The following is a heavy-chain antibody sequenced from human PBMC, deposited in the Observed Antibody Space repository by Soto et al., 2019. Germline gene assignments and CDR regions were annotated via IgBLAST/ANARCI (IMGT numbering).Heavy chain of an antibody. CDR1: GDSVSSNSAA. CDR3: VKEDRTPGIAAASNDY. CDR2: TYYRSKWYN. V-gene: IGHV6-1*01. D-gene: IGHD6-13*01. Sequence: QTLSLTCVISGDSVSSNSAAWNWIRQSPSRGLEWLGRTYYRSKWYNDYAVSVKSRITINPDTSKNQFSLQLNSVTPEDTAVNYCVKEDRTPGIAAASNDYWGQGTLVTVSS. J-gene: IGHJ4*02.